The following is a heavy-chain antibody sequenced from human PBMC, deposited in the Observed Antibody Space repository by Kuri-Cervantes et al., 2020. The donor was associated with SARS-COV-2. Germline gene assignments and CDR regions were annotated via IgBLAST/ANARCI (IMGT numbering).Heavy chain of an antibody. CDR3: AKDIDIVVVPAYYYYYGMDV. CDR1: GFTFSSYG. D-gene: IGHD2-2*01. CDR2: ISYDGSNK. Sequence: SCADSGFTFSSYGMHWVRQAPGKGLEWVAVISYDGSNKYYADSVKGRFTISRDNSKNTLYLQMNSLRAEDTAVYYCAKDIDIVVVPAYYYYYGMDVWGQGTTVTVSS. J-gene: IGHJ6*02. V-gene: IGHV3-30*18.